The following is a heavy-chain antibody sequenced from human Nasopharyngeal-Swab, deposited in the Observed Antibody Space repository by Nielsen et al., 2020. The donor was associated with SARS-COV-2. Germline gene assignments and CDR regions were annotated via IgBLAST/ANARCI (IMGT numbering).Heavy chain of an antibody. D-gene: IGHD1-26*01. CDR3: ARGSGPHGSWDY. CDR1: GFTFSSFW. J-gene: IGHJ4*02. V-gene: IGHV3-74*01. CDR2: ISGDGSST. Sequence: GESLKISCVASGFTFSSFWMHWVRQVPGKGLVWISRISGDGSSTSYADSVKGRLTISRDSAKNTLYLQINTLTGEDTAVYHCARGSGPHGSWDYWGQGTLVTVSS.